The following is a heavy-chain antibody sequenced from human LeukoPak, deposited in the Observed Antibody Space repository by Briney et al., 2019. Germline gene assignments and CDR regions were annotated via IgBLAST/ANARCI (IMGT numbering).Heavy chain of an antibody. CDR3: AGRYSSGYHPWFDP. CDR2: IYYSGST. D-gene: IGHD3-22*01. CDR1: GGPISSSSYY. V-gene: IGHV4-39*01. Sequence: SETLSLTCTVSGGPISSSSYYWGWIRQPPGKGLEWIGSIYYSGSTYYNPSLKSRVTISVDTSKNQFSLKLSSVTAADTAVYYCAGRYSSGYHPWFDPWGQGTLVTVSS. J-gene: IGHJ5*02.